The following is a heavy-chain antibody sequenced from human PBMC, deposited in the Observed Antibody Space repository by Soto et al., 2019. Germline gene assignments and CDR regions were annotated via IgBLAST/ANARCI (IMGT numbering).Heavy chain of an antibody. CDR3: AREPVVPAAIGWFDP. V-gene: IGHV4-39*07. J-gene: IGHJ5*02. CDR1: GGSINSSSYF. CDR2: IYYSGST. Sequence: SETLSLTCSVSGGSINSSSYFWGWVRQPPGKGLEWIGSIYYSGSTYYNPSLKSRVTISVDTSKNQFSLKLSSVTAADTAVYYCAREPVVPAAIGWFDPWGQGTLVTVSS. D-gene: IGHD2-2*01.